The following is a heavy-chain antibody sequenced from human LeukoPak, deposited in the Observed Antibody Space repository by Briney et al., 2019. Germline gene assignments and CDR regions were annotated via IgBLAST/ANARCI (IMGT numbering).Heavy chain of an antibody. Sequence: PSETLSLTCTVSGGSISSYYWSWIRQPAGKGLEWIGRIYTSGSTNYNPSLKSRVTISVDTSKNQFSLKLSSVTAADTAVYYCARGGNSGSYYFLLLYYFDYWGQGTLVTVSS. J-gene: IGHJ4*02. CDR2: IYTSGST. CDR1: GGSISSYY. D-gene: IGHD1-26*01. CDR3: ARGGNSGSYYFLLLYYFDY. V-gene: IGHV4-4*07.